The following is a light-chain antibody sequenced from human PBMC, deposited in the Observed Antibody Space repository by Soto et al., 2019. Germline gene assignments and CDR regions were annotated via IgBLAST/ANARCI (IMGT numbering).Light chain of an antibody. CDR3: CSDAGDDTWV. Sequence: QSALTQPASVSGSPGQSITISCTGTSSDVGSYNLVSWYQQHPDKAPKLMIYEDTKRPSGVSNRFSGSKSDKAASLTISGLQTEDEADYYACSDAGDDTWVFGGGTKLTVL. V-gene: IGLV2-23*01. CDR1: SSDVGSYNL. CDR2: EDT. J-gene: IGLJ3*02.